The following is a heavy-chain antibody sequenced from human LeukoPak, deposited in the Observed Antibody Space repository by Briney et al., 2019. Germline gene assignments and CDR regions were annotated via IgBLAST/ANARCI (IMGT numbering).Heavy chain of an antibody. V-gene: IGHV4-59*08. Sequence: SETLSLTCTVSGGSISSYYWSWIRQPPGKGLEWIGYIYYSGSTNYNPSLKSRVTISVDTSKNQFSLKLSSVTAADTAVYYCARHATYDILTGYYTALDYWGQGTLVTVSS. CDR1: GGSISSYY. CDR3: ARHATYDILTGYYTALDY. J-gene: IGHJ4*02. D-gene: IGHD3-9*01. CDR2: IYYSGST.